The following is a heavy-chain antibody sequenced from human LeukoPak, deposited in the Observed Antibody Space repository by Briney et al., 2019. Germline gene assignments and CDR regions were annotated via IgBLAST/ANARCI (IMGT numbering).Heavy chain of an antibody. CDR3: AREGEADILTGYEFDY. D-gene: IGHD3-9*01. CDR2: INTNTGNP. Sequence: ASVKVSCKASGYTFTSCGISWVRQAPGQGLEWMGWINTNTGNPTYAQGFTGRFVFSLDTSVSTAYLQISSLKAEDTAVYYCAREGEADILTGYEFDYWGQGTLVTVSS. V-gene: IGHV7-4-1*02. CDR1: GYTFTSCG. J-gene: IGHJ4*02.